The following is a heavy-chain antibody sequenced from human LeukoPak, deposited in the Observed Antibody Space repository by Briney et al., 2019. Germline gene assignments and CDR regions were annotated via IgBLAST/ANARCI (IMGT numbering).Heavy chain of an antibody. Sequence: ASVKVSCKASGYTFTSYGINWVRQAPGQGLEWMGGIIPTFGTVKYAPKFQDRVTVSVDKSTETAYMEIHMVRSDDTAFYFCARGDFYDMYSYYYMDVWGQGTTVTVSS. D-gene: IGHD3-22*01. V-gene: IGHV1-69*06. CDR1: GYTFTSYG. CDR3: ARGDFYDMYSYYYMDV. CDR2: IIPTFGTV. J-gene: IGHJ6*03.